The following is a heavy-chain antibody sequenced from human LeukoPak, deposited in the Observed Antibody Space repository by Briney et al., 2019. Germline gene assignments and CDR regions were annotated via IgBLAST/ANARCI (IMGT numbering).Heavy chain of an antibody. D-gene: IGHD5-18*01. Sequence: TGGSLRLSCAASGFTFSSYSMNWVRQAPGKGLEWVSSISSSSSYIYYADSVKGRFTISRDNAKNSLYLQMNSLRAEDTAVYYCAKDRLPFDYWGQGTLVTVSS. V-gene: IGHV3-21*01. CDR3: AKDRLPFDY. CDR2: ISSSSSYI. J-gene: IGHJ4*02. CDR1: GFTFSSYS.